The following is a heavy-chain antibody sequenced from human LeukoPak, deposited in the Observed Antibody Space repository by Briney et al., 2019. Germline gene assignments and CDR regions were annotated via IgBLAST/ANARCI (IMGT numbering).Heavy chain of an antibody. D-gene: IGHD3-22*01. J-gene: IGHJ1*01. CDR2: ISVSGQNT. CDR3: AKDLDSTGLYNDFNH. Sequence: GGSLRLSCAASGFTFSTYAMNWVRQAPGKGLDWVSTISVSGQNTHYADSVKGRFTISRDNSKNTLDLQMNSLRAEDTALYYCAKDLDSTGLYNDFNHWGQGTLVTVSS. CDR1: GFTFSTYA. V-gene: IGHV3-23*01.